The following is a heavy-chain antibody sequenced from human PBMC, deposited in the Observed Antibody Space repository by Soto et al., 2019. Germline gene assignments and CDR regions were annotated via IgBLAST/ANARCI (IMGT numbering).Heavy chain of an antibody. D-gene: IGHD3-22*01. CDR3: ARAPYDSSGYYYYGMDV. J-gene: IGHJ6*02. CDR2: IIPIFGTA. CDR1: GGTFSSYA. Sequence: QVQLVQSGAEVKKPGSSVKVSCKASGGTFSSYAISWVGQAPGQGLEWMGGIIPIFGTANYAQKFQGRVTITADESTSTAYTELSSLRSEDTAVYYWARAPYDSSGYYYYGMDVWCQGTTVTVSS. V-gene: IGHV1-69*01.